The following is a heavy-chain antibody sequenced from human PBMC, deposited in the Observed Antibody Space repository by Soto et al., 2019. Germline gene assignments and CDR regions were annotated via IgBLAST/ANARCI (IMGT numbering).Heavy chain of an antibody. J-gene: IGHJ6*02. CDR1: GYSFANYW. D-gene: IGHD2-15*01. CDR3: ARHPYIGGLDI. V-gene: IGHV5-10-1*01. Sequence: GESLKISSKGSGYSFANYWISWVRQMPGKGLEWMGRFDPSTSYINYNTSVQGHVIISLDKSISTAYVQWSSLKASDTAMYFCARHPYIGGLDIWGQGTTVTVSS. CDR2: FDPSTSYI.